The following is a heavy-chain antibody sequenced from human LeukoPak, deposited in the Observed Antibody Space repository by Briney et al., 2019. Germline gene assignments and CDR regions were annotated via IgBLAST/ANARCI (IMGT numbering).Heavy chain of an antibody. Sequence: RGSLRLSCAASGFTFYSFSMNWGPHAPGEGLGWVSSIRSSSSYKYYAGSMKGLFTISSDNAKNSLYLEMNRLRAEDTAVYYCARDLAVPEPDYRDDGGCWGQGTLVTVTA. J-gene: IGHJ4*02. CDR3: ARDLAVPEPDYRDDGGC. D-gene: IGHD4-17*01. V-gene: IGHV3-21*01. CDR1: GFTFYSFS. CDR2: IRSSSSYK.